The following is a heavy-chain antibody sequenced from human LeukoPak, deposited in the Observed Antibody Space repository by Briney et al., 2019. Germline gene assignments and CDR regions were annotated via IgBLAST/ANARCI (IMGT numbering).Heavy chain of an antibody. CDR3: ARQGIAAAGTFDY. CDR1: GYTFTGYY. V-gene: IGHV1-2*06. Sequence: ASVKVSCKASGYTFTGYYMHWVRLAPGQGHEWMGRINPNSGGTNYAQKFQGRVTMTRDTSISTAYMELSRLRSDDTAVYYCARQGIAAAGTFDYWGQGTLLTVSS. J-gene: IGHJ4*02. D-gene: IGHD6-13*01. CDR2: INPNSGGT.